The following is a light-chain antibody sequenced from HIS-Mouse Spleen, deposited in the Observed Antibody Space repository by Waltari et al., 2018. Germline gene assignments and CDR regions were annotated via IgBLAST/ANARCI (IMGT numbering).Light chain of an antibody. J-gene: IGLJ2*01. CDR3: QVWDSSSDHVV. CDR2: DDS. V-gene: IGLV3-21*03. CDR1: NIGIKS. Sequence: SYVLTQPPSVSVAPGKTARITCGGNNIGIKSVHWYQQKPGQAPVLVGYDDSDRPSGIPERFSGSNAGNTATLTISRVEAGDEADYYCQVWDSSSDHVVFGGGTKLTVL.